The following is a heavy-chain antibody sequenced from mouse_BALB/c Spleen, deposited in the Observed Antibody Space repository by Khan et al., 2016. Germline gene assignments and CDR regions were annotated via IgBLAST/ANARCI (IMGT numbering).Heavy chain of an antibody. CDR3: ARMRCYLSAMDY. Sequence: QIQLVQSGPEPKKPGETVKISCKASGYTFTNYGMYWVKQAPGKGLKWMGWINTYTGETTYADDFKGRFAFSLETSASTAYSQINNLKNEDMDTYFCARMRCYLSAMDYLGQGASVTVSS. V-gene: IGHV9-1*02. J-gene: IGHJ4*01. CDR2: INTYTGET. CDR1: GYTFTNYG. D-gene: IGHD2-12*01.